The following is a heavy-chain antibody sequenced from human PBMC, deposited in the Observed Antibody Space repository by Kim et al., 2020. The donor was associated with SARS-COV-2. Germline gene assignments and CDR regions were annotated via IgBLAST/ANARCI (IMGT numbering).Heavy chain of an antibody. CDR2: ISGSGSRA. CDR1: GFNFNYFA. J-gene: IGHJ3*02. V-gene: IGHV3-23*01. D-gene: IGHD3-10*01. Sequence: GGSLRLSCAASGFNFNYFAVNWVRQAPGKAPEWVSAISGSGSRAYYADSVKGRFTISKDKSKNTLYLQLNSLRVEDTAVYYCAKDLAQGVNAFDMWGLGTMVTVSS. CDR3: AKDLAQGVNAFDM.